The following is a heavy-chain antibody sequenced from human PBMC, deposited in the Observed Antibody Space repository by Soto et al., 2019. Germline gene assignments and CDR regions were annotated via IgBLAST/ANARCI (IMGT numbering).Heavy chain of an antibody. J-gene: IGHJ6*02. D-gene: IGHD6-6*01. CDR2: ISGSGGST. Sequence: GGSLRLSCAASGFTFSSYAMSWVRQAPGKGLEWVSAISGSGGSTYYADSVKGRFTISRDNSKNTLYLQMNSLRAEDTAVYYCAKDVIGSGLVRFYYYGMDVWGQGTTVTVSS. V-gene: IGHV3-23*01. CDR3: AKDVIGSGLVRFYYYGMDV. CDR1: GFTFSSYA.